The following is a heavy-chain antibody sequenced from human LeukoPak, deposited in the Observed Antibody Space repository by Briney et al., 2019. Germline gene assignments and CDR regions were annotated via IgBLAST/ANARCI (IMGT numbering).Heavy chain of an antibody. Sequence: ASVKVSCKASGYTFTGYYMHWVRQAPGQGLEWMGWINPNSGGTNYAQKFQGRVTMTRDTSISTAYMELSRLRSDDTAVYYCASAGYSGYDYPVYYFDYWGQGTLVTVSS. CDR1: GYTFTGYY. V-gene: IGHV1-2*02. J-gene: IGHJ4*02. D-gene: IGHD5-12*01. CDR2: INPNSGGT. CDR3: ASAGYSGYDYPVYYFDY.